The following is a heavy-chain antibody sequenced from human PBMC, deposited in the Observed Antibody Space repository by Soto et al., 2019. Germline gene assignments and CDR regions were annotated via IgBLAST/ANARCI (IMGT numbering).Heavy chain of an antibody. J-gene: IGHJ4*02. D-gene: IGHD3-22*01. CDR3: AKVFYYDDSSGYYYFDY. Sequence: GGSLRLSCAASGFTFSSYAVSWVRQAPGKGPEWISSISGSGSTMYYADSVKGRFTISRDNSKNTLYLQMSSLRAEDTAVYYCAKVFYYDDSSGYYYFDYWGQGTLVTVSS. CDR2: ISGSGSTM. CDR1: GFTFSSYA. V-gene: IGHV3-23*01.